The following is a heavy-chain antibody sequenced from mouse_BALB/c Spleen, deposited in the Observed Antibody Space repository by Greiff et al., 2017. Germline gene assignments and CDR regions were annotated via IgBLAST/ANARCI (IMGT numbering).Heavy chain of an antibody. CDR1: GFTFSSFG. D-gene: IGHD2-4*01. Sequence: EVQRVESGGGLVQPGGSRKLSCAASGFTFSSFGMHWVRQAPEKGLEWVAYISSGSSTIYYADTVKGRFTISRDNPKNTLFLQMTSLRSEDTAMYDCGSHYDYEGRAMDYWGQGTSVTVSS. CDR3: GSHYDYEGRAMDY. J-gene: IGHJ4*01. V-gene: IGHV5-17*02. CDR2: ISSGSSTI.